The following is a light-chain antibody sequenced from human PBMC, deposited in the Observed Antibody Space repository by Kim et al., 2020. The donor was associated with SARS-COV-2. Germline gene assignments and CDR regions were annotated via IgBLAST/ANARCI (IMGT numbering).Light chain of an antibody. V-gene: IGKV4-1*01. CDR3: QQYYNNPYS. J-gene: IGKJ2*03. CDR1: QSVLSSSNNRNY. Sequence: DIVMTQSPDSLAVSLGERATINCKSSQSVLSSSNNRNYLAWYQQKPGQPPKLLIYWASTRESGVPDRFSGSGSGTDFTLTISSLQAEDVAVYYCQQYYNNPYSFGQGTKLEI. CDR2: WAS.